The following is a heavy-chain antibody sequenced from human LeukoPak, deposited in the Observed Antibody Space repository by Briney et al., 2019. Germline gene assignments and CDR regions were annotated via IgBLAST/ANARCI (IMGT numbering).Heavy chain of an antibody. V-gene: IGHV3-43*01. D-gene: IGHD3-22*01. J-gene: IGHJ4*02. CDR2: VNWHGTT. CDR3: AKDLNYESSGSVIDN. Sequence: GGSLRLSCAASGFIFEDYTMHWVRQVPGKTLEWVSLVNWHGTTYYADSLKGRFTISRDNSKNSLYLQMDSLRTDDTAFYYCAKDLNYESSGSVIDNWGLGTLVTVSS. CDR1: GFIFEDYT.